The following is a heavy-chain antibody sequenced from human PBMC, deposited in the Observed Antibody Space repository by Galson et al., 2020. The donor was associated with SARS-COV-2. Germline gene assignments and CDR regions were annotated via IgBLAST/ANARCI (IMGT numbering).Heavy chain of an antibody. CDR1: GFTVSTNY. J-gene: IGHJ4*02. V-gene: IGHV3-66*01. Sequence: GGSLRLSCSASGFTVSTNYMSWVRQAPGKGLEWLSVIYTGGSTYYADSVKGRFTISRDNSKNTLYLQMNSLRVEDTGVYYCARVTSSAWKLDDWGQGTLVTVSS. CDR3: ARVTSSAWKLDD. CDR2: IYTGGST. D-gene: IGHD6-25*01.